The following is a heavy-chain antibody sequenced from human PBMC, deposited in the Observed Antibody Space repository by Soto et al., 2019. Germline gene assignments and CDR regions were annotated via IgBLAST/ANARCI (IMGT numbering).Heavy chain of an antibody. D-gene: IGHD3-10*01. CDR3: ASSYGSGYRAFDY. CDR2: VNPIVSMS. CDR1: CDTFNFYS. J-gene: IGHJ4*02. Sequence: QVQLVQSGAEVKRPGSSVKVSCKASCDTFNFYSINWVRQAPGLGLEWMGRVNPIVSMSNYAQKFQGRVTMTADKPTSTDYMELSSLRSEDTAIYYCASSYGSGYRAFDYWGKGALVTVSS. V-gene: IGHV1-69*02.